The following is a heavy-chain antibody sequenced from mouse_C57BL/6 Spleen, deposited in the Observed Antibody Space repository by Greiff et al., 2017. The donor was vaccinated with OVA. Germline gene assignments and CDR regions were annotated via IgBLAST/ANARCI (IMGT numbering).Heavy chain of an antibody. Sequence: EVKLQESGPGLVKPSQSLSLTCSVPGYSITSGYYWNWIRQFPGNKLEWMGYISYDGSNNYNPSLKNRISITRDTSKNQFFLKLNSVTTEDTATYYCAVDGYYGYFDVWGTGTTVTVSS. J-gene: IGHJ1*03. V-gene: IGHV3-6*01. CDR2: ISYDGSN. D-gene: IGHD2-3*01. CDR3: AVDGYYGYFDV. CDR1: GYSITSGYY.